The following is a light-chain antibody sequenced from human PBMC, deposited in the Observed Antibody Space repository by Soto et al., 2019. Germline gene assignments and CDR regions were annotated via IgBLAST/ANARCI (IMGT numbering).Light chain of an antibody. CDR1: QSVSRW. CDR3: QQYNTYSRGT. J-gene: IGKJ1*01. CDR2: LAS. Sequence: DFQMTQSPSILSASVGDRVTITCRASQSVSRWLAWYQQKPGKAPKLLIYLASTLESGVPSRFSGSGSGTEFTLSISNLQPDDLATYYCQQYNTYSRGTFGQGTRVEIK. V-gene: IGKV1-5*03.